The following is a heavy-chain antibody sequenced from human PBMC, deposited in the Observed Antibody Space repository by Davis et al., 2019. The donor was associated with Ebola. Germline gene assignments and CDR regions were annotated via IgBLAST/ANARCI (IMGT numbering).Heavy chain of an antibody. CDR3: ARDAYGSGSCFDD. Sequence: GESLKISCAASGFTFSTHGMHWVRQAPGKGLEWVALISYDAGKKDYADSVKGRFTISRDNSKNMLYLQMNSLRGEDTAVYYCARDAYGSGSCFDDWGQGTLVTVSS. CDR2: ISYDAGKK. V-gene: IGHV3-30*03. D-gene: IGHD3-10*01. CDR1: GFTFSTHG. J-gene: IGHJ4*02.